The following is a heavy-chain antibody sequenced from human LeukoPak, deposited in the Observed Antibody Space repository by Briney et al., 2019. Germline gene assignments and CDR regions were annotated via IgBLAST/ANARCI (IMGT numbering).Heavy chain of an antibody. D-gene: IGHD3-3*01. V-gene: IGHV3-30-3*01. Sequence: RGGSLRLSCAASGFTFSSYAMHWVRQAPGKGLEWVAVISYDGSNKYYADSVKGRFTISRDNSKNTLYLQMNSLRAEDTAVYYCARVGNGVVIRGWFDPWGQGTLVTVSS. J-gene: IGHJ5*02. CDR1: GFTFSSYA. CDR2: ISYDGSNK. CDR3: ARVGNGVVIRGWFDP.